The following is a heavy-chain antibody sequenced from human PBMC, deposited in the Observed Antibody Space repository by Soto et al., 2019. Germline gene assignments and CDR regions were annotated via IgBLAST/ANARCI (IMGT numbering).Heavy chain of an antibody. CDR1: VDSIINGIYY. CDR2: VHYSGTI. D-gene: IGHD2-21*02. V-gene: IGHV4-31*03. Sequence: QVQVQESGPGLVKPSQTLSLTCTVSVDSIINGIYYWTWIRQHPGKGLEWIGHVHYSGTIYYNPSLRSRVTRSVDTSKNQVSLELSSVTVADTAVYYCVRGADRYKCGFWGQGTLVTVSS. CDR3: VRGADRYKCGF. J-gene: IGHJ4*02.